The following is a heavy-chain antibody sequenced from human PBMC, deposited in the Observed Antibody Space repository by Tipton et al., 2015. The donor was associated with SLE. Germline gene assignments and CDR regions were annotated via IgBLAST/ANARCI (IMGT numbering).Heavy chain of an antibody. Sequence: TLSLTCTVSGGSISSSSYYWGWIRQPPGKGLEWIGSIYYSGSTYYNPSLKSRVTISVDTSKNQFSLKLSSVTAADTAVYYCARRWVIAAAGLGDYFDYRGQGTLVTVSS. CDR2: IYYSGST. CDR1: GGSISSSSYY. CDR3: ARRWVIAAAGLGDYFDY. V-gene: IGHV4-39*07. J-gene: IGHJ4*02. D-gene: IGHD6-13*01.